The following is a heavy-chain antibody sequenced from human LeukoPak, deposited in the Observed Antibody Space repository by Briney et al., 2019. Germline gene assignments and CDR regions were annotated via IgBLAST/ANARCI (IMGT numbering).Heavy chain of an antibody. CDR2: ISYDGSSK. CDR1: GFTISSYA. J-gene: IGHJ6*02. Sequence: GRSLRLSCAASGFTISSYAMHWVRQAPGKGLEWVAVISYDGSSKYYADSVKGRFTISRDNSKNTLYLQMNSLRAEDTAVYYCARDRRLNWNYDYYYGMDVWGQGTTVTVSS. D-gene: IGHD1-1*01. CDR3: ARDRRLNWNYDYYYGMDV. V-gene: IGHV3-30-3*01.